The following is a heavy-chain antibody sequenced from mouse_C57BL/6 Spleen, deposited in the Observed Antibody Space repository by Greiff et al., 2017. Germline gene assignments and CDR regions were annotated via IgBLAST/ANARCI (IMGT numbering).Heavy chain of an antibody. CDR1: GYTFTSYW. CDR2: IHPNSGST. V-gene: IGHV1-64*01. CDR3: AKLIYDGSSYAMDY. D-gene: IGHD2-3*01. Sequence: QVQLQQPGAELVKPGASVKLSCKASGYTFTSYWMHWVTQRPGQGLEWIGMIHPNSGSTNYNEKFKSKATLTVDKSSSTAFMQLSSLTSEDSAVYYCAKLIYDGSSYAMDYWGQGTSVTVSS. J-gene: IGHJ4*01.